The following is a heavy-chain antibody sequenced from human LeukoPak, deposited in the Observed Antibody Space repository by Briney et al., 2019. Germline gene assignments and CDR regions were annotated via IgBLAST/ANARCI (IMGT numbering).Heavy chain of an antibody. D-gene: IGHD3-16*02. V-gene: IGHV3-7*01. CDR1: GFTFSSYG. J-gene: IGHJ6*03. CDR3: ARRSYRGVIGLYYYYYMDV. Sequence: GRSLRLSCAAAGFTFSSYGMHRVRQAPGKGLEWVANIKEDGSEKYYVDSVKGRFTMSRDNAKNSVYLQMNRLRVEDTAVYYCARRSYRGVIGLYYYYYMDVWGKGTPVTVSS. CDR2: IKEDGSEK.